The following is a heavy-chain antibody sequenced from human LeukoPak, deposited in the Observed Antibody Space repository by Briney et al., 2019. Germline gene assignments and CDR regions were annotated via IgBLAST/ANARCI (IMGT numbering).Heavy chain of an antibody. J-gene: IGHJ4*02. CDR1: GDSVSSNNAA. Sequence: SQTLSLTCAISGDSVSSNNAAWDWLTPSPSRGFGWLGRTYFRSKWYKDYAASVKSLITVNPDTSKNHFSLQLSSVTPEDTAVYYCARTYGGNCDYWGQGTLVTVSS. CDR3: ARTYGGNCDY. V-gene: IGHV6-1*01. D-gene: IGHD4-23*01. CDR2: TYFRSKWYK.